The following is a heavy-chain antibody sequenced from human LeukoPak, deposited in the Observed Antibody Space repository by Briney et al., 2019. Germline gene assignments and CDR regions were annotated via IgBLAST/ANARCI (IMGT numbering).Heavy chain of an antibody. CDR1: GFTFSSYS. CDR3: AKESESYDSSGSTFDH. CDR2: IRYDGSSK. J-gene: IGHJ4*02. D-gene: IGHD3-22*01. V-gene: IGHV3-30*02. Sequence: GGSLRLSCAASGFTFSSYSMNWVRQAPGKGLEGVAFIRYDGSSKFYADSVKGRFTISRDHSKNTLYLQMNSLRPEDTAVYYCAKESESYDSSGSTFDHWGQGTLVTVSS.